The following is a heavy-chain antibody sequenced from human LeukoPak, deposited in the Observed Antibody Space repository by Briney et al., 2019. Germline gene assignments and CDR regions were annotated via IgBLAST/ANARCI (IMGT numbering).Heavy chain of an antibody. CDR3: AKGHYDILTGSLDY. CDR2: ISYDGSNK. J-gene: IGHJ4*02. D-gene: IGHD3-9*01. Sequence: PGGTLRLSCAASGFTLSSYGMHWVRQAPGKGLEWVAVISYDGSNKYYADSMKGRFTISRDNSKNTLYLQMNSLRAEDTAVYYCAKGHYDILTGSLDYWGQGTLVTVSS. V-gene: IGHV3-30*18. CDR1: GFTLSSYG.